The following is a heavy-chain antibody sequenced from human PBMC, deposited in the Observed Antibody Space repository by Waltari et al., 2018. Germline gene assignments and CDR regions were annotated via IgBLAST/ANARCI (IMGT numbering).Heavy chain of an antibody. J-gene: IGHJ3*02. CDR1: GLSLSTRGVG. Sequence: QSTLKESGPTLVKPTQTLTLTCVFSGLSLSTRGVGVGWIRQPPGKALEWLAVIFWDDVKRYSPSLKSRLTITKDTSKNQVVLTLTNVDPVDTATYYCAHRRGASNTGGAFDIWGQGTTVTVSS. CDR2: IFWDDVK. D-gene: IGHD2-2*01. V-gene: IGHV2-5*02. CDR3: AHRRGASNTGGAFDI.